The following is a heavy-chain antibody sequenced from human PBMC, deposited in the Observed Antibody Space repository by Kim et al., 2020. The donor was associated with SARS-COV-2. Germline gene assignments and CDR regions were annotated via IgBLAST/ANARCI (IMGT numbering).Heavy chain of an antibody. CDR2: IYYSGST. Sequence: SETLSLTCTVSGGSISSSSYYWGWIRQPPGKGLEWIGSIYYSGSTYYNPSLKSRVTISVDTSKNQFSLKLSSVTAADTAVYYCARHAGIAAAGSWARPKPQPETDYWGQGTLVTVSS. D-gene: IGHD6-13*01. CDR1: GGSISSSSYY. CDR3: ARHAGIAAAGSWARPKPQPETDY. V-gene: IGHV4-39*01. J-gene: IGHJ4*02.